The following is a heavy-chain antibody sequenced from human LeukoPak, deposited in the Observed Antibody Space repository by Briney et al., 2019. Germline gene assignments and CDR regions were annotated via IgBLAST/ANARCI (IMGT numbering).Heavy chain of an antibody. D-gene: IGHD5-18*01. CDR3: ARPRGYSFVRPLDY. V-gene: IGHV1-2*02. J-gene: IGHJ4*02. Sequence: ASVKVSCKASGYTFTGYYMHWVRQAPGQGLEWMGWINPNSGGTNYAQKFQGRVTMTRDTSISTAYMELSRLRSDDTAVYYCARPRGYSFVRPLDYWGQGTLVTVSS. CDR1: GYTFTGYY. CDR2: INPNSGGT.